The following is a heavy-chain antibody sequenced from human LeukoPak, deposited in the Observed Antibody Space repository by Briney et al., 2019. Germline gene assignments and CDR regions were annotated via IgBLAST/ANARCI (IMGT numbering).Heavy chain of an antibody. Sequence: GGSLRLSCAASGFTFSSYWMNWVRQAPGKGLVWVSRIASDGSSTTYADSVKGRFSISRDNAKNTLYLQMNSLRAEDTAVYHCAKGGLSGYSSSLVDYWGQGTLVTVSS. CDR2: IASDGSST. CDR1: GFTFSSYW. CDR3: AKGGLSGYSSSLVDY. D-gene: IGHD6-13*01. V-gene: IGHV3-74*01. J-gene: IGHJ4*02.